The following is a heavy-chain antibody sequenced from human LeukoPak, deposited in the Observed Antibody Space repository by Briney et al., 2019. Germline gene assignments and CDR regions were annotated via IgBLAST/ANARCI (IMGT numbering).Heavy chain of an antibody. CDR3: ARDHGVRYYGSGSWYYFDY. CDR2: IIPIFGTA. J-gene: IGHJ4*02. D-gene: IGHD3-10*01. V-gene: IGHV1-69*05. Sequence: SVKVSCMASGGTFSSYAISWVRQAPGQGLDWMGGIIPIFGTASYAQKSQCRVTISTNESTSTDYMEQLSMSSEDTAVYYFARDHGVRYYGSGSWYYFDYWGQGTLVTVSS. CDR1: GGTFSSYA.